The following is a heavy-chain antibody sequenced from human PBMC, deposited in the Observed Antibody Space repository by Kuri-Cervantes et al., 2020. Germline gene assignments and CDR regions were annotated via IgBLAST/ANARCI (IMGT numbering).Heavy chain of an antibody. CDR2: ISGSGGST. D-gene: IGHD3-3*01. Sequence: GESLKISCAASGFTFSSYAMSWVRQAPGKGLEWVSAISGSGGSTYYADSVKGRFTISRDNSKNTLYLQMNSLRAGDTAVYYCANEGALYYDFWSAKVMVWGQGTLVTVSS. J-gene: IGHJ1*01. CDR1: GFTFSSYA. CDR3: ANEGALYYDFWSAKVMV. V-gene: IGHV3-23*01.